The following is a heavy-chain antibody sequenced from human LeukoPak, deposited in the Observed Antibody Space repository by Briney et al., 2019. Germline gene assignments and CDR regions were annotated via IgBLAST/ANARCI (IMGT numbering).Heavy chain of an antibody. D-gene: IGHD6-19*01. CDR1: GFTFSSYG. Sequence: GGTLRLSCAASGFTFSSYGISWVRQAAGKGLEWVSAISGSASSTYYADSVKGRFTISRDNSKNTVYLQMNSLRAEDTAVYYCARSSGWYHRGPDYYYYYMDVWGKGTTVTVS. CDR3: ARSSGWYHRGPDYYYYYMDV. J-gene: IGHJ6*03. V-gene: IGHV3-23*01. CDR2: ISGSASST.